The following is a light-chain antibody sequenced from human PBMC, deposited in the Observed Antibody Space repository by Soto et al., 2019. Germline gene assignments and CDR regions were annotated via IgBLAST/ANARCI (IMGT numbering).Light chain of an antibody. CDR3: QQRNIWPPVT. V-gene: IGKV3-11*01. Sequence: EIVLTQSPATLSSLPGDRVTLSCRASPSVTNYLAWYQQKPGQPPRLLIYGAFNRAAGIPARFSGSGSGTDFTLTISSLEPEDSAVYYCQQRNIWPPVTFGQGTRLEIK. CDR2: GAF. J-gene: IGKJ5*01. CDR1: PSVTNY.